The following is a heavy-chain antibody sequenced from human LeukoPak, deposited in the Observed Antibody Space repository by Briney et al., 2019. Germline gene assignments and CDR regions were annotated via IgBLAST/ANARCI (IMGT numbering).Heavy chain of an antibody. J-gene: IGHJ4*02. CDR2: LYAGGTT. CDR1: GFIVSGNF. V-gene: IGHV3-53*01. Sequence: GGSLRLSCAASGFIVSGNFMNWVRQAPGKGLEWVSILYAGGTTSYTDFVKGRFTISRDSSKNTLYLQMKSLRAEDTAVYYCARGFPPAHWGQGTLVTVSS. CDR3: ARGFPPAH. D-gene: IGHD3-10*01.